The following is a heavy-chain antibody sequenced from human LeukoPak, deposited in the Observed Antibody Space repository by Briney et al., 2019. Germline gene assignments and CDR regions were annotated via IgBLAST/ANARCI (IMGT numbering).Heavy chain of an antibody. CDR1: GYSIISEYC. J-gene: IGHJ6*02. V-gene: IGHV4-38-2*02. CDR2: VHHSGNT. D-gene: IGHD3-3*02. Sequence: SETLSLTCTPSGYSIISEYCWGWIRPPPGKGLEWIGCVHHSGNTYYNPSLKSRVTISVDTSKNQFSLKLSSVTAADTAVYYCARHDLSPIFGMDVWGQGTTVTVSS. CDR3: ARHDLSPIFGMDV.